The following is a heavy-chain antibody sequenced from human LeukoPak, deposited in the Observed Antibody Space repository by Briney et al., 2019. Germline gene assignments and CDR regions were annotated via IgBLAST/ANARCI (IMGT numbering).Heavy chain of an antibody. J-gene: IGHJ4*02. Sequence: SQTLSLTCALSGDTLSSNSAGWDWIRQSRSRGFEWLVRTYYRYNSYNDYAVSVKSRITINPDTSKNQFSLQLNSVTPEDTAVYYCARGARGAPIAYWGQGTLVTVSS. V-gene: IGHV6-1*01. CDR2: TYYRYNSYN. CDR1: GDTLSSNSAG. CDR3: ARGARGAPIAY.